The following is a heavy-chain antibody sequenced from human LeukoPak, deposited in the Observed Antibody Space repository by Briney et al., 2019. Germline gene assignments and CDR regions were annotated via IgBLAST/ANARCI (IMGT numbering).Heavy chain of an antibody. J-gene: IGHJ4*02. CDR3: AREGHTRYFDY. CDR1: GITVSSNY. V-gene: IGHV3-66*01. Sequence: GGSLRLSCAVSGITVSSNYMTWVRQAPGKGLEWVSLIYSGGSTFYADSVKGRFTISRGNSENTVYLQMNSLRAEDTAVYYCAREGHTRYFDYWGQGTLVTVSS. CDR2: IYSGGST.